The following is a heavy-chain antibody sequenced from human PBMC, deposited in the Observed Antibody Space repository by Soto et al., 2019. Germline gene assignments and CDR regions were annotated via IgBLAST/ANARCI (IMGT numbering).Heavy chain of an antibody. J-gene: IGHJ4*02. CDR2: ISDDGSNK. Sequence: QVQLVESGGGVVQPGRSLRLSCAASGFTFSSYGMHWVRQAPGKGLEWVAIISDDGSNKYYTDSVKGRFTISRDNSKNTLYLQMNSLRPEDTAVYYCAKERTGRITSCYEAWFYWGQGTLVTVSS. D-gene: IGHD2-2*01. CDR1: GFTFSSYG. CDR3: AKERTGRITSCYEAWFY. V-gene: IGHV3-30*18.